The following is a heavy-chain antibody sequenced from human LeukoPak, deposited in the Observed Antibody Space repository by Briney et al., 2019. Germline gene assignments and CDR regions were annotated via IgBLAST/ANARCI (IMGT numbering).Heavy chain of an antibody. CDR3: ARFIYCGGDCFYYFDY. V-gene: IGHV3-21*01. CDR1: GFTFSSYS. Sequence: GGSLRLSCAASGFTFSSYSMNWVRQAPGKGLKWVSSISSSSSYIYYADSVKGRFTISRDNAKNSLYLQMNSLRAEDTAVYYCARFIYCGGDCFYYFDYWGQGTLVTVSS. D-gene: IGHD2-21*02. J-gene: IGHJ4*02. CDR2: ISSSSSYI.